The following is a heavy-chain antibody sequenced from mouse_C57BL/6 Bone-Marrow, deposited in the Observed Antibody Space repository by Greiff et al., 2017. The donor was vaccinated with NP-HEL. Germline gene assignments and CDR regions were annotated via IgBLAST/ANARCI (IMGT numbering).Heavy chain of an antibody. CDR2: INPSNGGT. CDR3: ARYPTVVEGNYFDY. D-gene: IGHD1-1*01. Sequence: VQVQQPGTELVKPGASVKLSCKASGYTFTSYWMHWVKQRPGQGLEWIGNINPSNGGTNYNEKFKSKATLTVDKSSSTAYMQLSSLTSEDSAVYYCARYPTVVEGNYFDYWGQGTTLTVSS. CDR1: GYTFTSYW. V-gene: IGHV1-53*01. J-gene: IGHJ2*01.